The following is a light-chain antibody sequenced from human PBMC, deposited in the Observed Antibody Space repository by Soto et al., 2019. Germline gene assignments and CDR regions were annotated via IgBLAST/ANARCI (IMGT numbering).Light chain of an antibody. Sequence: DIQMTHSPSTLSASVGDRVTITCRASPSISGWLAWYQQSPGQAPKLLIYDAFSLHTGVPSRFSGSGSGTEFTPTISRLQPDDVATYFCQQYEHSPWTFGQGTKVEVK. CDR1: PSISGW. CDR2: DAF. V-gene: IGKV1-5*01. J-gene: IGKJ1*01. CDR3: QQYEHSPWT.